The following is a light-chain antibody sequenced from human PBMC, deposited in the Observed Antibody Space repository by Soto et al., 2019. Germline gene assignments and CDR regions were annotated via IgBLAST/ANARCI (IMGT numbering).Light chain of an antibody. Sequence: EIVMTQSPASLSVSPGERATLSCRASQSVSGNLAWYQQKPGQAPRLLIYGTSTRATGIPARFSGSGSGTEFSLTISSLQSEDFAVYYCQQYHNWPPWTFGQGTKVEIK. CDR3: QQYHNWPPWT. CDR1: QSVSGN. J-gene: IGKJ1*01. CDR2: GTS. V-gene: IGKV3-15*01.